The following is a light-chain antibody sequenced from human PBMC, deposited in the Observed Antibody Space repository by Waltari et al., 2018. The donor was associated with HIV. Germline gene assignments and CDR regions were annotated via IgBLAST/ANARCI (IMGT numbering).Light chain of an antibody. CDR1: SSNVGGYNY. V-gene: IGLV2-14*01. J-gene: IGLJ3*02. CDR2: EVS. Sequence: QSALPQPASVSGSPGQSITISCTGTSSNVGGYNYFSWYQHYPAKAPQLMIYEVSNRPSGVSNRCSGSKSVSAASLTISVLQAEDEADYYCNSYTKNNTWVFGGGTKLTVL. CDR3: NSYTKNNTWV.